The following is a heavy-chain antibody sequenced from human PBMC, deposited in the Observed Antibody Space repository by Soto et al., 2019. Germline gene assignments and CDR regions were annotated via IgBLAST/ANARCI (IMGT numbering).Heavy chain of an antibody. Sequence: ASVKVSCKASGYTFTGYYMPWVRQAPGQGLEWMGWINPNSGGTNYAQKCQGWVTMTRDTSISTAYMELSRLRSDDTAVYYCARDRPDYGSWSYPTPYGMSVWGQGTTVTVSS. V-gene: IGHV1-2*04. J-gene: IGHJ6*02. CDR3: ARDRPDYGSWSYPTPYGMSV. D-gene: IGHD3-10*01. CDR2: INPNSGGT. CDR1: GYTFTGYY.